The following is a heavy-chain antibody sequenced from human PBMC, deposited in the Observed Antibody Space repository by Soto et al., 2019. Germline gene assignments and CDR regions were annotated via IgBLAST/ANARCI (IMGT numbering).Heavy chain of an antibody. Sequence: PGGSLRLSCTASGFTFSSHAMTWVRQAPGKGLEWVSGISGSGISTYYADSVKGRFTISRDNSKNTLYLQMNSLRAEDTAVYYCGKVVSFPSPFDYWGQGTLVTVSS. CDR1: GFTFSSHA. V-gene: IGHV3-23*01. CDR2: ISGSGIST. CDR3: GKVVSFPSPFDY. J-gene: IGHJ4*02.